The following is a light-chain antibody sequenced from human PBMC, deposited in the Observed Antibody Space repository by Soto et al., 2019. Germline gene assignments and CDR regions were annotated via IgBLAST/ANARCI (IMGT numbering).Light chain of an antibody. CDR1: QGISNW. Sequence: DIQMTQSPSSVSASVGDRVTITCRASQGISNWLAWYQQQPGKAPKLLSYAASSLQSGVPARFSGGGSGTHFPLLISRLQPEDFATYYCQQTNTFLPITFGGGTKVDIK. J-gene: IGKJ4*01. CDR2: AAS. CDR3: QQTNTFLPIT. V-gene: IGKV1-12*01.